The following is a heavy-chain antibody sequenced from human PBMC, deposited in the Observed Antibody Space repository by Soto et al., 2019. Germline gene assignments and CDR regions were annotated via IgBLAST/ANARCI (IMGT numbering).Heavy chain of an antibody. V-gene: IGHV3-30*18. Sequence: GGSLRFSCAASGFTFSSYGMHWVRQAPGKGLERVAVISYDGSNKYYADSVKGRFTISRDNSKNTLYLQMNSLRAEDTAVYYCAKRMVRGAPYGQYGMDVWGQGTTVTVSS. CDR1: GFTFSSYG. D-gene: IGHD3-10*01. J-gene: IGHJ6*02. CDR2: ISYDGSNK. CDR3: AKRMVRGAPYGQYGMDV.